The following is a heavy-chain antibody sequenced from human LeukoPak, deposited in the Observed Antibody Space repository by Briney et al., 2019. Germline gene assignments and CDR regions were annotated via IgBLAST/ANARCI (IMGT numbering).Heavy chain of an antibody. J-gene: IGHJ1*01. Sequence: PGGSLRLSCAASGFTFNRYGMHWVRQAPGKGLEWVSIIYSGENTHCSDSVKGRFTISRDNSKNTLYLQMNSLRAEDTAVYYCARVAVADPYIQHWGQGTPVTVFS. CDR3: ARVAVADPYIQH. V-gene: IGHV3-NL1*01. CDR2: IYSGENT. D-gene: IGHD6-13*01. CDR1: GFTFNRYG.